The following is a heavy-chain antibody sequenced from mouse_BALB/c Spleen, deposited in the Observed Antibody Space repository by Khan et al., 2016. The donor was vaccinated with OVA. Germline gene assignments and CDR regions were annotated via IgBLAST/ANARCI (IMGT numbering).Heavy chain of an antibody. Sequence: VQLKESGGGLVQPGGSRKLSCAASGFTFSDYGMAWVRQAPGKGPEWVAFISDLAYTIYYADTVTGRFTISRETAKNTLYLEMSSLRSEDTAIYYCARGGGTAPFAYWGLGTLVTVSA. J-gene: IGHJ3*01. CDR1: GFTFSDYG. V-gene: IGHV5-15*02. CDR3: ARGGGTAPFAY. D-gene: IGHD1-2*01. CDR2: ISDLAYTI.